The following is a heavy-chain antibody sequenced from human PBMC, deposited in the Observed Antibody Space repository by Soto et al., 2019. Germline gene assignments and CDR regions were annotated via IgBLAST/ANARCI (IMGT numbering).Heavy chain of an antibody. CDR2: ISSDNGNT. Sequence: QAQLVQSGAEVKKPGASVKVSCKASGYTFYSHSISWVRQAPGQGLEWMGRISSDNGNTRYAQKFRGRVTMTTDTSTSKVFMELRNLRSDDTAVYYCARCIQQDYYYGMDVWGQGTTVTVYS. CDR3: ARCIQQDYYYGMDV. D-gene: IGHD5-18*01. V-gene: IGHV1-18*01. CDR1: GYTFYSHS. J-gene: IGHJ6*02.